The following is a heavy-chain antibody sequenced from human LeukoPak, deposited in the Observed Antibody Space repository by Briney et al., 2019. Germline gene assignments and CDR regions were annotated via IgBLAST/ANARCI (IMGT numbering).Heavy chain of an antibody. D-gene: IGHD2-15*01. CDR2: ISAYNGNT. CDR3: ARGYCSGGSCLYDY. J-gene: IGHJ4*02. V-gene: IGHV1-18*01. CDR1: GYTFTSYG. Sequence: ASVKVSCKASGYTFTSYGINWVRQAPGQGPEWMGWISAYNGNTNYAQKLQGRVTMTTDTSTSTAYMELRSLRSDDTAVYYCARGYCSGGSCLYDYWGQGTLVTVSS.